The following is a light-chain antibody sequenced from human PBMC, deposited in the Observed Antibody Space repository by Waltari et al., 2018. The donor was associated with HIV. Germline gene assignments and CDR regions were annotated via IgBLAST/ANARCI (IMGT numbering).Light chain of an antibody. CDR3: QQRNNWPFT. CDR1: QNIDRN. Sequence: EIVLTQPPATLSFSPGERATLSCRASQNIDRNLAWYQQKPGRAPRLLIYDTSVRATGIPARFTGSGSDTDFTLTISSLEPEDFAVYYCQQRNNWPFTFGGGTKVEI. V-gene: IGKV3-11*01. CDR2: DTS. J-gene: IGKJ4*01.